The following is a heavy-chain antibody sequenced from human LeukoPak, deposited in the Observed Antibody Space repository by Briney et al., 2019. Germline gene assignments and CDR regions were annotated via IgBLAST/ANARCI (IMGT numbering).Heavy chain of an antibody. CDR3: AGSPPGSSNWYRGAFDI. CDR1: GYTFTSYG. CDR2: ISAYNGNT. D-gene: IGHD6-13*01. Sequence: ASVKVSCKASGYTFTSYGISWVRQTPGQGLEWMGWISAYNGNTNYAQKLQGRVTMTTDTSTSTACMELRSLRSDDTAVYYCAGSPPGSSNWYRGAFDIWGQGTMVTVPS. J-gene: IGHJ3*02. V-gene: IGHV1-18*01.